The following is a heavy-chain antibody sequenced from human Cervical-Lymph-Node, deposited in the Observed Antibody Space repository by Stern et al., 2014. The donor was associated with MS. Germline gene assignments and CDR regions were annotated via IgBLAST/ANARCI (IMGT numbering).Heavy chain of an antibody. Sequence: EVQLLESGGNLVQPGGSLRLSCAASGFTFSRHVMHWVRQAPGKGLEWVSGIVVSGSITYYADSVKGRFTLSRDNSKNTLYLQMNSLSAEDTAIYFCARDLGDLPHRNYFDLWGQGTLVTVSS. CDR1: GFTFSRHV. V-gene: IGHV3-23*01. J-gene: IGHJ4*02. CDR3: ARDLGDLPHRNYFDL. D-gene: IGHD3-10*01. CDR2: IVVSGSIT.